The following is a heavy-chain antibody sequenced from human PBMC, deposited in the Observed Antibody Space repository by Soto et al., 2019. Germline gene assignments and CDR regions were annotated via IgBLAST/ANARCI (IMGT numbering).Heavy chain of an antibody. D-gene: IGHD3-16*01. CDR2: IYWDDDK. CDR1: GFSLSTSGVG. Sequence: QITLKESGPTLVKPTQTLTLTCTFSGFSLSTSGVGVGWIRQPPGKALEWLALIYWDDDKHYSPSLKSRLTITKDTSKNQVALTMTNMDPLDTATYYCAHSLYDYVWGTNWFDPWGQGTLATVSS. V-gene: IGHV2-5*02. CDR3: AHSLYDYVWGTNWFDP. J-gene: IGHJ5*02.